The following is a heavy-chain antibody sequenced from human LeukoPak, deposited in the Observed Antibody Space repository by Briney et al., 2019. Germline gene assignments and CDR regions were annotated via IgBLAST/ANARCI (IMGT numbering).Heavy chain of an antibody. J-gene: IGHJ1*01. D-gene: IGHD3-16*02. V-gene: IGHV3-21*01. CDR3: ARDLGYDYVWGSYRYKYFQH. CDR2: ISSSSSYI. Sequence: GGSLRLSCGGSGCTFSSYSMNWVRQAPGKGMEWVASISSSSSYIYYADSVKGRFTISRDNAKNSLYLQMNSLRAEDTAVYYCARDLGYDYVWGSYRYKYFQHWGQGTLVTVAS. CDR1: GCTFSSYS.